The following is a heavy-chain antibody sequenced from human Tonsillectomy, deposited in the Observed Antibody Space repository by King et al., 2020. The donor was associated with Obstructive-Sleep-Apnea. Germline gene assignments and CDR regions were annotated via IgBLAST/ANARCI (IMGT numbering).Heavy chain of an antibody. J-gene: IGHJ4*02. D-gene: IGHD4/OR15-4a*01. V-gene: IGHV4-59*08. CDR1: ADSISNYY. CDR3: ARHRGVEDYGGFGDYFDY. CDR2: MYYSGNT. Sequence: QLQESGPGLVKPSETLSLTCTVSADSISNYYWSWIRQPPGKGLEWIGYMYYSGNTNYNPSLKSRVTISVDTSKTQFSLRLSSVTAADTAVYYCARHRGVEDYGGFGDYFDYWGQGTLVTVSS.